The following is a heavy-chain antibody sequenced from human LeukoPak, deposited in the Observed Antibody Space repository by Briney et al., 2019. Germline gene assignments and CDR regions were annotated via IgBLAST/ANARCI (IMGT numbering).Heavy chain of an antibody. CDR1: GFTSSSYS. J-gene: IGHJ3*02. Sequence: GGSLRLSCAASGFTSSSYSMNWVRQAPGKGLEWVSSISSSSSYIYYADSVKGRFTISRDNAKNSLYLQMNSLRAEDTAVYYCARGISVYHAFDIWGQGTMVTVSS. CDR2: ISSSSSYI. V-gene: IGHV3-21*01. D-gene: IGHD3-3*01. CDR3: ARGISVYHAFDI.